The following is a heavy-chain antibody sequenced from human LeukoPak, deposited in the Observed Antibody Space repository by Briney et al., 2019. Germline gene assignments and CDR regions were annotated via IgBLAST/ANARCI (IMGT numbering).Heavy chain of an antibody. D-gene: IGHD3-10*01. J-gene: IGHJ6*02. CDR2: IWYDGSNK. CDR1: GFTFSSYG. CDR3: ARALSMVRGVIIHYYGMDD. Sequence: PGGSLRLSCAASGFTFSSYGMHWVRQAPGKGLEWVAVIWYDGSNKYYADSVKGRFTISRDNSKNTLYLQMNSLRAEDTAVYYCARALSMVRGVIIHYYGMDDWGQGTTVTVSS. V-gene: IGHV3-33*01.